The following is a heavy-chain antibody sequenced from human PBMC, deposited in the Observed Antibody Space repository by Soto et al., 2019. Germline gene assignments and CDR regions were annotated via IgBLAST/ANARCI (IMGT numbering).Heavy chain of an antibody. CDR3: ARDYYSSSSPPRHY. CDR1: GFTVSSNY. Sequence: PGGSLRLSCAASGFTVSSNYMSWVRQAPGKGLEWVSVIYSGGSTYYADSVKGRFTISRDNSKNTLYLQMNSLRAEDTAVYYCARDYYSSSSPPRHYWGQGTLVTVSS. D-gene: IGHD6-6*01. J-gene: IGHJ4*02. V-gene: IGHV3-53*01. CDR2: IYSGGST.